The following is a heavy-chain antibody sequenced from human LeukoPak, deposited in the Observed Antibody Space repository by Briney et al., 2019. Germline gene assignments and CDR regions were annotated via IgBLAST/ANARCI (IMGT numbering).Heavy chain of an antibody. CDR1: GGSISSGGYY. CDR2: IYYSGST. D-gene: IGHD2-8*01. CDR3: ARDIALSTFRSKNYYYYGMDV. V-gene: IGHV4-31*03. Sequence: TSETLSLTCTVSGGSISSGGYYWSWIRQHPGKGLEWIGYIYYSGSTYYNPSLKSRVTISVDTSKNQFSLKLSSVTAADTAVYYCARDIALSTFRSKNYYYYGMDVWGRGTTVTVSS. J-gene: IGHJ6*02.